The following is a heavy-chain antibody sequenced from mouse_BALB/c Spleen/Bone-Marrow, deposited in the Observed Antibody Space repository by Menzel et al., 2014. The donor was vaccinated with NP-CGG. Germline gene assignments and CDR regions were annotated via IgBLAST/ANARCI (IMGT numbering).Heavy chain of an antibody. CDR3: ARPYRYDKEFAY. J-gene: IGHJ3*01. V-gene: IGHV1-7*01. CDR2: IDPSTGHT. Sequence: VQLQQSGAELAKPGASVKMSCKAFGFPFTTYWMHWFKQRPGQGLEWIGYIDPSTGHTEYNQNFKDKATLTADKSSSTAYMQLSSLTSEDSAVYYCARPYRYDKEFAYRGQGTLVTVS. CDR1: GFPFTTYW. D-gene: IGHD2-14*01.